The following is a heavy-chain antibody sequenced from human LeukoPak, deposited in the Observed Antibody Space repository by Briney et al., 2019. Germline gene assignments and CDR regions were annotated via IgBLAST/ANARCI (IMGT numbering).Heavy chain of an antibody. J-gene: IGHJ4*02. Sequence: GGPLRLSCAASGFTFSSYAMHWVRQAPGKGLEWVAVISYDGSNKYYADSVKGRFTISRDNSKNTLYLQMNSLRAEDTAVFYCARGLVVFDYWGQGTLVTVSS. CDR3: ARGLVVFDY. CDR2: ISYDGSNK. V-gene: IGHV3-30-3*01. CDR1: GFTFSSYA. D-gene: IGHD2-8*02.